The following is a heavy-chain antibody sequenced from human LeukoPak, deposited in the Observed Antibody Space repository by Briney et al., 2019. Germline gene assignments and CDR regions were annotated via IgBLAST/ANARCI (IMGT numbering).Heavy chain of an antibody. D-gene: IGHD3-22*01. J-gene: IGHJ4*02. CDR3: ARGDYYDSSGYHYYFDY. CDR2: ISRSGST. Sequence: SETLSLTCTVSGYSIISGYYWGWIRQPPGKGLEWIGSISRSGSTYYNASLKSRVTISVDTSKNQFSLKLTSVTAADTAVYYCARGDYYDSSGYHYYFDYWGQGTLVTVSS. V-gene: IGHV4-38-2*02. CDR1: GYSIISGYY.